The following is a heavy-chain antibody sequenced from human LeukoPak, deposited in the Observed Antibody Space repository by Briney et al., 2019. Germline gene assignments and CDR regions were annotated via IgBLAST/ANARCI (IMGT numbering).Heavy chain of an antibody. Sequence: ASVKVSCKASGYTFTDYYIHWVRQAPGQGLEWMGWINPNSGCTNYAQKFQGRVTLTRDTSISTAYMELSSLKSADAAEYYCAKAKSGQIDYWRQGTLVTVSS. J-gene: IGHJ4*02. CDR3: AKAKSGQIDY. V-gene: IGHV1-2*02. CDR1: GYTFTDYY. D-gene: IGHD3-3*01. CDR2: INPNSGCT.